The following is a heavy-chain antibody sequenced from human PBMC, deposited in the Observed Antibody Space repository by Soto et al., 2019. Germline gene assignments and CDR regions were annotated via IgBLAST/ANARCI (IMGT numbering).Heavy chain of an antibody. CDR1: GFSRTTDGEG. CDR2: IYWDDDE. CDR3: AHSRNLITEDAQVGDFDY. D-gene: IGHD1-26*01. J-gene: IGHJ4*02. V-gene: IGHV2-5*02. Sequence: QITWKESGPTLGKSTQTLTLTGTSSGFSRTTDGEGVGCVRQSPGEALEWLALIYWDDDERYSPSLKTRLTINKDISRKQVVLVLTSMEPVDTGTDFCAHSRNLITEDAQVGDFDYWGKGT.